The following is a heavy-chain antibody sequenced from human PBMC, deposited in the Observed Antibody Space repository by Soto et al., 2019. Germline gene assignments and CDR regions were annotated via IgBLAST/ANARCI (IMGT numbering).Heavy chain of an antibody. Sequence: QITLKESGPTLVKPTQTLTLTSTFSGFSFGVSGVGVGWIRQPPGRALEWLGLVFWNDDKRYSPSLESRLTLTKDTSNNQVVLTVTNLDPGDTGTYYCARACTYDFDHWGQGTLITVSS. CDR1: GFSFGVSGVG. CDR2: VFWNDDK. V-gene: IGHV2-5*01. CDR3: ARACTYDFDH. J-gene: IGHJ4*02. D-gene: IGHD3-16*01.